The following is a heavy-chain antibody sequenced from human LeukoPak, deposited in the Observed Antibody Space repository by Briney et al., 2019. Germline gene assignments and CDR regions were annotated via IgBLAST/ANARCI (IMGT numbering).Heavy chain of an antibody. D-gene: IGHD1-26*01. J-gene: IGHJ6*02. CDR3: ARDSTTPSGMDV. CDR2: LSGDGGAP. CDR1: GFTFSTYA. Sequence: GGSLRLSCAASGFTFSTYAMTWVRQAPGRGLEWVSTLSGDGGAPYYADSVRGRFSISRDNSKNTVYLQMNSLGAQDTAVYYCARDSTTPSGMDVWGQGTTVTVSS. V-gene: IGHV3-23*01.